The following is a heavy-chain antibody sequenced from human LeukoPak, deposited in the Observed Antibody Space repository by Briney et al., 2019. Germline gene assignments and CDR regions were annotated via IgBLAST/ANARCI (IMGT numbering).Heavy chain of an antibody. CDR2: IYYSGST. Sequence: SQTLSLTCTVSGGSISSGGYYWSWIRQHPGKGLEWIGYIYYSGSTYYNPSLKSRVTISVDTSKNQFSLKLSSVTAADTAVHYCARDRLGYCSSTSCRWFDPWGQGTLVTVSS. CDR3: ARDRLGYCSSTSCRWFDP. CDR1: GGSISSGGYY. V-gene: IGHV4-31*03. J-gene: IGHJ5*02. D-gene: IGHD2-2*01.